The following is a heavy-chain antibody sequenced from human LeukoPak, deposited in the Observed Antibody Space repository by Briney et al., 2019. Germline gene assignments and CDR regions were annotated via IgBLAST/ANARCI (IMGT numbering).Heavy chain of an antibody. CDR1: GGSISSSSYY. V-gene: IGHV4-39*02. CDR3: AREVDYDFRYMDV. CDR2: IYYSGST. Sequence: SETLSLTCTVSGGSISSSSYYWGWIRQPPGKGLEWIGSIYYSGSTYYNPSLKSRVTKSVDTSKNQFSLSLSSVTAADTAVYYCAREVDYDFRYMDVWGKGTTVTVSS. D-gene: IGHD3-3*01. J-gene: IGHJ6*03.